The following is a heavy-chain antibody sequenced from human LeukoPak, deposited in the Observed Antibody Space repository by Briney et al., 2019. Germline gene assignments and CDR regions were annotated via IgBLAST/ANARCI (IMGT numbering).Heavy chain of an antibody. CDR1: GFTFSSYS. Sequence: GGSLRLSCAASGFTFSSYSMNWVRQAPGKGLEWVSSISSSSSYIYYADSVKGRFTISRDNAKNSLYLQMNSLRAEDTAAYYCARDDKSGYCSSTSCYPDAFDIWGQGTMVTVSS. CDR3: ARDDKSGYCSSTSCYPDAFDI. V-gene: IGHV3-21*01. CDR2: ISSSSSYI. D-gene: IGHD2-2*01. J-gene: IGHJ3*02.